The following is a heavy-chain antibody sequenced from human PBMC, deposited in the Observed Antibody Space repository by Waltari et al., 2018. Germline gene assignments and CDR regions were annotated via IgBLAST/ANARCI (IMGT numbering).Heavy chain of an antibody. D-gene: IGHD2-21*02. Sequence: GLEWMGGIIPIFGTANYAQKFQGRVTITADESTSTAYMELSSLRSEDTAVYYCARAGTVVTPGPYYYYYMDVWGKGTTVTVSS. J-gene: IGHJ6*03. CDR3: ARAGTVVTPGPYYYYYMDV. CDR2: IIPIFGTA. V-gene: IGHV1-69*01.